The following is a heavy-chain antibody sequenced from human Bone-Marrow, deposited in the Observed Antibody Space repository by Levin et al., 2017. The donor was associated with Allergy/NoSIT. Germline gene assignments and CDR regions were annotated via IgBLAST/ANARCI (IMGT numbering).Heavy chain of an antibody. CDR3: ARELSSGSEAFDI. V-gene: IGHV4-59*01. J-gene: IGHJ3*02. CDR2: IYYSGST. CDR1: GGSISSYY. D-gene: IGHD6-19*01. Sequence: SETLSLTCTVSGGSISSYYWSWIRQPPGKGLEWIGYIYYSGSTNYNPSLKSRVTISVDTSKNQFSLKLSSVTAADTAVYYCARELSSGSEAFDIWGQGTMVTVSS.